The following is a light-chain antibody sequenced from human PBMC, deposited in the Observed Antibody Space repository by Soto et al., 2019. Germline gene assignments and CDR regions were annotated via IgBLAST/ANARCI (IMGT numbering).Light chain of an antibody. Sequence: DIQMTQSPSSLSASVGDRVTITCRASQSISSYLNWYQQKPGKAPKLLSYAASSLQSGVPSMFRGSGSGTDFTLTISSRQPEDVATYYCQHSYSTPRALTFGGGTKVEIK. V-gene: IGKV1-39*01. CDR2: AAS. CDR1: QSISSY. CDR3: QHSYSTPRALT. J-gene: IGKJ4*01.